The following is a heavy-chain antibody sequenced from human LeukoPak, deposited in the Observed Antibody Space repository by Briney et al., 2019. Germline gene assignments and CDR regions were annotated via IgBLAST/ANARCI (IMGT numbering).Heavy chain of an antibody. CDR2: IIPIFGTA. V-gene: IGHV1-69*13. CDR3: ASDNTPSITMVRGYYYYMDV. Sequence: VASVKVSFKASGGTFSSYAISWVRQAPGQGLEWMGGIIPIFGTANYAQKFQGRVTITADESTSTAYMELSSLRSEDTAVYYCASDNTPSITMVRGYYYYMDVWGKGTTVTISS. J-gene: IGHJ6*03. D-gene: IGHD3-10*01. CDR1: GGTFSSYA.